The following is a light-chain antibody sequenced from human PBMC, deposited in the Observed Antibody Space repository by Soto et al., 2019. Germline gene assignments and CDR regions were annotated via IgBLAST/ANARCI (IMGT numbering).Light chain of an antibody. CDR3: CSYAGTYTDV. CDR1: DSNIGFYNF. J-gene: IGLJ1*01. CDR2: DVN. Sequence: QSALTQPRSVSGSPGQSVTISCTGTDSNIGFYNFVSWYQQHPDKAPHLVIYDVNKRPSGVPDRFSGSKSGNTASLTISGLQADDEADYYCCSYAGTYTDVFGIGTKLTVL. V-gene: IGLV2-11*01.